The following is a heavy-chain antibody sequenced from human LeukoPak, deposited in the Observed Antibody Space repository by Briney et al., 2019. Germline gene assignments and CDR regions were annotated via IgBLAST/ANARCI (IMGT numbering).Heavy chain of an antibody. V-gene: IGHV4-59*08. CDR1: GGSISSYF. D-gene: IGHD2-8*01. CDR2: IYYSGST. CDR3: ARREAVTKRYDFDY. J-gene: IGHJ4*02. Sequence: SETLSLTCTISGGSISSYFWTWIRQPPGKGLEWIGYIYYSGSTNYNPSLKSRVTISLDTSKNQFSLKLSSVTAADTAVYYCARREAVTKRYDFDYWGQGTLVTVS.